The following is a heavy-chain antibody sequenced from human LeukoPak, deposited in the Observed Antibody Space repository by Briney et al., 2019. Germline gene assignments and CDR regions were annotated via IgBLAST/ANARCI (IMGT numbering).Heavy chain of an antibody. CDR2: ISAYNGNT. D-gene: IGHD2-15*01. J-gene: IGHJ5*02. Sequence: GASVKVSCKASGYTFTGYYMHWVRQAPGQGLEWMGWISAYNGNTNYAQKLQGRVTMTTDTSTSTAYMELRSLRSDDTAVYYCARDRPVVVAATPIDPWGQGTLVTVSS. CDR3: ARDRPVVVAATPIDP. V-gene: IGHV1-18*04. CDR1: GYTFTGYY.